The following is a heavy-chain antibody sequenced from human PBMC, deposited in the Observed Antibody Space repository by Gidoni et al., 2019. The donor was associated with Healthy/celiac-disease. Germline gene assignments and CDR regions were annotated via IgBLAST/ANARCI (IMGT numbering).Heavy chain of an antibody. J-gene: IGHJ6*02. Sequence: QVQLQQWGAGRFKPSETLSLTCAVYGWAFSGYYWSWIRQPPGKGLEWIGEINHSGSTNYNPSLKSRVTISVDTSKNQFSLKLSSVTAADTAVYYCARGGRGSWRSGYYYGMDVWGQGTTVTVSS. CDR2: INHSGST. D-gene: IGHD1-26*01. V-gene: IGHV4-34*01. CDR1: GWAFSGYY. CDR3: ARGGRGSWRSGYYYGMDV.